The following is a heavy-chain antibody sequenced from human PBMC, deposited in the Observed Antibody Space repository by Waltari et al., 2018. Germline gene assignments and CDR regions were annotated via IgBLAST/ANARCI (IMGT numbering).Heavy chain of an antibody. Sequence: QVQLQESGPGLVKPSETLSLTCTVSGGSVSSYYWSWIRQPAGKGLEWIGRIYISGSTNYNPSLRSRVTMSVDTSKNQFSLNLNSMTAADTAVYYCARISRGPFGVAGDAFDIWGQGTMVTVSS. D-gene: IGHD3-3*01. CDR1: GGSVSSYY. CDR2: IYISGST. J-gene: IGHJ3*02. CDR3: ARISRGPFGVAGDAFDI. V-gene: IGHV4-4*07.